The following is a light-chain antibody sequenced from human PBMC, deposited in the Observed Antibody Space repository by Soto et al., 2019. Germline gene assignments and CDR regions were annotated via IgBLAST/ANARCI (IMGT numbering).Light chain of an antibody. CDR1: QSVTNNY. Sequence: EIVLTQSPGTLSLSPGERATLSCRASQSVTNNYLAWYQQKPGQAPRLLIYAASSRATGIPDRFSGSGSGTDFTLTISRLEPEDFAVYYYQQYGSSPWTFGQGTKVEIK. CDR3: QQYGSSPWT. J-gene: IGKJ1*01. V-gene: IGKV3-20*01. CDR2: AAS.